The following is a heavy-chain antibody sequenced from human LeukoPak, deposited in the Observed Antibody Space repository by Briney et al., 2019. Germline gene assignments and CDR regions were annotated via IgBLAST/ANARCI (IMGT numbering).Heavy chain of an antibody. V-gene: IGHV4-39*07. D-gene: IGHD2-15*01. CDR1: GDSISSSSYY. Sequence: SETLSLTCTVSGDSISSSSYYWGWIRQPPGKGLEWIGSIYYSGSTYYNPSLKSRVTISVDTSKNQFSLKLSSVTAADTAVYYCATDCSGSSCYPAGFDYWGQGTLVTVSS. CDR3: ATDCSGSSCYPAGFDY. J-gene: IGHJ4*02. CDR2: IYYSGST.